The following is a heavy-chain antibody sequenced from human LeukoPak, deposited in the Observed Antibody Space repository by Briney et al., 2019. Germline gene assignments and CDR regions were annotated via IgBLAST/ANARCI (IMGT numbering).Heavy chain of an antibody. Sequence: GASVKVSCKASGYTFTDYGITWVRQAPGQGLEWMGWISGYNGNTNYAQNLQGRVTMTKDTSTSTGYMELRSLRSDDTAVYYCVRGLGYYASSGYEHPFDFWGQGTLVTVSS. CDR1: GYTFTDYG. V-gene: IGHV1-18*01. D-gene: IGHD3-22*01. CDR3: VRGLGYYASSGYEHPFDF. CDR2: ISGYNGNT. J-gene: IGHJ3*01.